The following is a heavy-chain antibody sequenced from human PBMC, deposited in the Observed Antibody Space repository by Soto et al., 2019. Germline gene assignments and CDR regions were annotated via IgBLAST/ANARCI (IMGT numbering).Heavy chain of an antibody. J-gene: IGHJ6*02. Sequence: EVQLVESGGGLVQPGGSLRLSCAASGFTFSRYVMHWVRQAPGKGLEYVSAISSNGGSTYYANSVKGRFTISRDNSKNTLYLQMGRLRAEDMAVYYCARGVVVVTATYGMDVWGQGTTVTVSS. CDR3: ARGVVVVTATYGMDV. D-gene: IGHD2-15*01. CDR2: ISSNGGST. V-gene: IGHV3-64*01. CDR1: GFTFSRYV.